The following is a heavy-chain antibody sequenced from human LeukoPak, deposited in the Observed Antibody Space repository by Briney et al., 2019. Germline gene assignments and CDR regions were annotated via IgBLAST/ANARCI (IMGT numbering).Heavy chain of an antibody. Sequence: SETLSLTCTVSGGSISSGDYYWSWIRQPPGKGLEWIGYMYYRGSTYYNPSLKSRVTISVDTSKNQFSLKLSSVTAADTAVYYCVRRMVGAIRPFDYWGQGTLVTVSS. CDR2: MYYRGST. V-gene: IGHV4-30-4*01. J-gene: IGHJ4*02. CDR1: GGSISSGDYY. CDR3: VRRMVGAIRPFDY. D-gene: IGHD1-26*01.